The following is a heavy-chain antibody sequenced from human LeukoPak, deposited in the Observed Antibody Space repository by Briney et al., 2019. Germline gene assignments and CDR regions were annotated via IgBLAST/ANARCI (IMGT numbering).Heavy chain of an antibody. D-gene: IGHD2-15*01. Sequence: SETLSLTCTVSGGSISSYYCSWIRQPPGKGLEWIGYFYYIGSTNYNPSLKSRFTISVDTTKNQFSLKLSSVTAADTDVYYCARVPYCSGGSCYAGAFDIWGQGTMVTVSS. CDR2: FYYIGST. CDR3: ARVPYCSGGSCYAGAFDI. J-gene: IGHJ3*02. CDR1: GGSISSYY. V-gene: IGHV4-59*01.